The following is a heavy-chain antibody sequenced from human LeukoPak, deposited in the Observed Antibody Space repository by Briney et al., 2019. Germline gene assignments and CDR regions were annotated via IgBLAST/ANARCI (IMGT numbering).Heavy chain of an antibody. D-gene: IGHD6-19*01. CDR3: ARGGAGYSSGWLRAFDI. CDR1: GYTFTGYY. Sequence: GASVKVSCKTSGYTFTGYYMHWVRHAPGQGLEGMGRINPNSGGTNYAQKFQGRVTMTRDTSISTVYMELSSLRSDDRAVYYGARGGAGYSSGWLRAFDIWGQGTMVTVSS. CDR2: INPNSGGT. J-gene: IGHJ3*02. V-gene: IGHV1-2*06.